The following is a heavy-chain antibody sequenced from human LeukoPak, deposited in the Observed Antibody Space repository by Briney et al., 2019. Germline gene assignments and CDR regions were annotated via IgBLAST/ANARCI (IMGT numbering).Heavy chain of an antibody. CDR1: GGSISSYY. CDR2: IYYSGST. J-gene: IGHJ5*02. Sequence: SETLSLTCTVSGGSISSYYWSWIRQPPGKGLEWIGYIYYSGSTNYNPSLKSRVTISVDTSKNQFSLKLSSVTAADTAVYYCARGLALWFGELGNNWFDPWGQGTLVTVSS. CDR3: ARGLALWFGELGNNWFDP. V-gene: IGHV4-59*01. D-gene: IGHD3-10*01.